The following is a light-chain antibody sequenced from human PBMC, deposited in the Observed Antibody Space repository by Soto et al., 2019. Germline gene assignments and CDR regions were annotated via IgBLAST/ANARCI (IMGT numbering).Light chain of an antibody. CDR3: QPYNTRPLT. V-gene: IGKV3-15*01. CDR1: QGIGDT. CDR2: DTS. J-gene: IGKJ4*01. Sequence: EVVMRQSPATLSVSPGAGATLSCRASQGIGDTLAWYQHKPGQTPRLLIYDTSTRATGVPTRFSGSRSGAEFTRTINSLQSEDFAVYYFQPYNTRPLTFGGGTKVEIK.